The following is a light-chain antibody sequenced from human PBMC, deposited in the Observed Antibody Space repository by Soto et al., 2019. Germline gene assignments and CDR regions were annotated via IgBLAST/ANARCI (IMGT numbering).Light chain of an antibody. V-gene: IGKV3-11*01. J-gene: IGKJ4*01. CDR3: QQRSQWPWLT. CDR1: QSVNTY. Sequence: EIVLTQSPATLSLSPGERATLPCRASQSVNTYLAWYQQKPGQAPRLVIHDVFNGATGTPARFSGSGSRTDVTLTISSLEPEDFGVYDCQQRSQWPWLTFGGGTRVEIK. CDR2: DVF.